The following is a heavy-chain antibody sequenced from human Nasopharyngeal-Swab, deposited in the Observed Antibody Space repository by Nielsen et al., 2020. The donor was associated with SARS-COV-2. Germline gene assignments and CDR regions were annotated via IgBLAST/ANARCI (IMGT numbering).Heavy chain of an antibody. CDR1: GFTFTTYA. Sequence: GGSLRLSCAPSGFTFTTYAMSWVRQAPGKGLEWVSVIYSGGSSTYYADSVKGRFTISRDNSKNTLYLQMNSLRAEDTAVYYCAKNSYGFGYYFDYWGQGTLVTVSS. CDR2: IYSGGSST. CDR3: AKNSYGFGYYFDY. J-gene: IGHJ4*02. D-gene: IGHD5-18*01. V-gene: IGHV3-23*03.